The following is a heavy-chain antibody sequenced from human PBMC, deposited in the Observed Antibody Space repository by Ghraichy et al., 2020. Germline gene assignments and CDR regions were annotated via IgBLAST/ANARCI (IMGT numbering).Heavy chain of an antibody. CDR1: GFTFSSYE. CDR2: ISSSGSTI. Sequence: GESLNISCAASGFTFSSYEMNWVRQAPGKGLEWVSYISSSGSTIYYADSVKGRFTISRDNAKNSLYLQMNSLRAEDTAVYYCARAHGEAFTRYFDLWGRGTLVTVSS. J-gene: IGHJ2*01. CDR3: ARAHGEAFTRYFDL. V-gene: IGHV3-48*03. D-gene: IGHD4-17*01.